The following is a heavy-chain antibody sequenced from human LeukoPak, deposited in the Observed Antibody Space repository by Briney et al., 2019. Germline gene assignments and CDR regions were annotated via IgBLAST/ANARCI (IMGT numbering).Heavy chain of an antibody. D-gene: IGHD3-10*02. V-gene: IGHV3-23*01. CDR3: AELGITMIGGV. CDR1: GFTFSSYG. Sequence: GGSLRLSCAASGFTFSSYGMSWVRQAPGRGLEWVSAISGSGGSTYYADSVKGRFTISRDNSKNTLYLQMNSLRAEDTAVYYCAELGITMIGGVWGKGTTVTISS. J-gene: IGHJ6*04. CDR2: ISGSGGST.